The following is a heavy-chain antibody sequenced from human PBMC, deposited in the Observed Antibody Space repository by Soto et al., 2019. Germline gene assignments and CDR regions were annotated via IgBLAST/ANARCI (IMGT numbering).Heavy chain of an antibody. CDR3: ARGYCCGGSCYRY. CDR1: DGSISSGGYY. Sequence: QVQLQESGPGLVKPSQTLSLTCSVSDGSISSGGYYWTWIRQHPGKGLEWIGYIYNSGTTSYNPSLKSRVSISVDPSKNHCSLNLNSVTAADTAVYYCARGYCCGGSCYRYWGQGTLVTVSS. V-gene: IGHV4-31*03. D-gene: IGHD2-15*01. J-gene: IGHJ4*02. CDR2: IYNSGTT.